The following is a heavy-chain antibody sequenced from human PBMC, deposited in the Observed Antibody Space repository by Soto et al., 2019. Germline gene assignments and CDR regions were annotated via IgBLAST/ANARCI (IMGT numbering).Heavy chain of an antibody. J-gene: IGHJ4*02. CDR2: INGDGSDT. CDR1: GFTFSTYW. V-gene: IGHV3-74*01. CDR3: TRSITGFSYADS. Sequence: GGSLRRSCVASGFTFSTYWMHWVRQAPGKGLVWLSRINGDGSDTVYADSVKGRFTISRDNAKNTLYLQMKSLRAEDTAVYYCTRSITGFSYADSWGQGTLVTVSS. D-gene: IGHD2-2*01.